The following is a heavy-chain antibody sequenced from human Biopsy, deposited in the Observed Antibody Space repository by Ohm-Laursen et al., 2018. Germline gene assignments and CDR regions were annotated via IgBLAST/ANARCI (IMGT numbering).Heavy chain of an antibody. J-gene: IGHJ4*02. Sequence: TLSLTCAVYSGSFSSNYWTWIRQPPGKGLEWIGEITHSGYTNYNPSLKSRVTVSVDTSKNQFPLKLSSVTAADTAVYYCASRLYGPNPIDYWGQGTLVTVSS. CDR2: ITHSGYT. CDR3: ASRLYGPNPIDY. V-gene: IGHV4-34*01. D-gene: IGHD2-8*01. CDR1: SGSFSSNY.